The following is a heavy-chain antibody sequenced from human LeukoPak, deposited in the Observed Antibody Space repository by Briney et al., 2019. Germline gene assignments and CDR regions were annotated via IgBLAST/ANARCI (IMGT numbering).Heavy chain of an antibody. Sequence: GASVKVSCKASGYTFTGYYMHWVRQAPGQGLEWMGWINPNSGGTNYAQKFQGRVTMTRDTSISTAYMELSRLRSDDTAVYYCARYGKYYYGSGSYEGWFDPWGQGTLVTVSS. CDR3: ARYGKYYYGSGSYEGWFDP. CDR1: GYTFTGYY. D-gene: IGHD3-10*01. J-gene: IGHJ5*02. V-gene: IGHV1-2*02. CDR2: INPNSGGT.